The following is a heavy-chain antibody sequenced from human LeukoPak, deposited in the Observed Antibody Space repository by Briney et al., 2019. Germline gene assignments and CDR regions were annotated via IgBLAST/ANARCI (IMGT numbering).Heavy chain of an antibody. CDR2: ISSGRPTI. CDR3: ARGGAARPDY. J-gene: IGHJ4*02. D-gene: IGHD6-6*01. Sequence: GGSLRLPCAASGFTFSSYGMNWVRQAPGTGLQWVSYISSGRPTINYADSVRGRFTVSRDNAKSSLYLQMNNLRVEDTAVYYCARGGAARPDYWGQGTLVTVSS. V-gene: IGHV3-48*04. CDR1: GFTFSSYG.